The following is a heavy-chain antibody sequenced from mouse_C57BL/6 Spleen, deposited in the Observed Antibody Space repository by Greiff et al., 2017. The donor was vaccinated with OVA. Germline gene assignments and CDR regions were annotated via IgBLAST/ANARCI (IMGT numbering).Heavy chain of an antibody. V-gene: IGHV1-42*01. Sequence: EVKLVESGPELVKPGASVKISCKASGYSFTGYYMNWVKQSPEKSLEWIGEINPSTGGTTYNQKFKAKATLTVDKSSSTAYMQLKSLTSEDSAVYYCARGYYDYFDYWGQGTTLTVSS. D-gene: IGHD2-3*01. CDR2: INPSTGGT. J-gene: IGHJ2*01. CDR3: ARGYYDYFDY. CDR1: GYSFTGYY.